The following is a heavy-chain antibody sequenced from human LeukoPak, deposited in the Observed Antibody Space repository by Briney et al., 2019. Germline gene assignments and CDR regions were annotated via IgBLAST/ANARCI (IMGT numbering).Heavy chain of an antibody. D-gene: IGHD2-15*01. J-gene: IGHJ4*02. Sequence: ASVTVSCTASGYTFTSYYMHWVRQAPGQGLEWMGIINPSGGSTSYAQKFQGRVTMTRDTSTSTVYMELSSLRSEDTAVYYCARDTADIYDYWGQGTLVTVSS. V-gene: IGHV1-46*01. CDR2: INPSGGST. CDR3: ARDTADIYDY. CDR1: GYTFTSYY.